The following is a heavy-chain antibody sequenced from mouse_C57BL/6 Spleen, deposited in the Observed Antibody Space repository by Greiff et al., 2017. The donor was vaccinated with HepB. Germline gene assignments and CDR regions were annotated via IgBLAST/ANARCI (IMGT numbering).Heavy chain of an antibody. CDR3: ARGDYGSSSAWFAY. Sequence: VQLQQSGPELVKPGASVKISCKASGYSFTDYNMNWVKQSNGKSLEWIGVINPNYGTTSYNQKFKGKATLTVDQSSSTAYMQLNSLTSEDSAVYYGARGDYGSSSAWFAYWGQGTLVTVSA. J-gene: IGHJ3*01. CDR1: GYSFTDYN. V-gene: IGHV1-39*01. D-gene: IGHD1-1*01. CDR2: INPNYGTT.